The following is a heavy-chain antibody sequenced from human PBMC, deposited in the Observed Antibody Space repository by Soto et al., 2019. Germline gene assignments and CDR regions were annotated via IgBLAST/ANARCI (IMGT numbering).Heavy chain of an antibody. CDR1: GVNFSSYA. D-gene: IGHD2-2*01. Sequence: PGGSLRLSCAASGVNFSSYAMNWVRQAPGKGLEWVSTISDTGGGTFYAGSVKGRFTISRDNSKNTLYLQMHSLRADDSAIYFCAVGRHKTSSSNTWFDPWGRGALVTVSS. CDR3: AVGRHKTSSSNTWFDP. V-gene: IGHV3-23*01. J-gene: IGHJ5*02. CDR2: ISDTGGGT.